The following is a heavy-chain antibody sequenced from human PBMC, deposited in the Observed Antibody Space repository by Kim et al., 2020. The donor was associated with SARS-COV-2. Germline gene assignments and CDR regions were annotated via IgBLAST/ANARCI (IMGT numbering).Heavy chain of an antibody. CDR2: ISWNSGSI. CDR3: AKDKVSDYYDSSGYHDL. CDR1: GFTFDDYA. D-gene: IGHD3-22*01. Sequence: GGSLRLSCAASGFTFDDYAMHWVRQAPGKGLEWVSGISWNSGSIGYADSVKGRFTISRDNAKNSLYLQMNSLRAEDTALYYCAKDKVSDYYDSSGYHDLWGRGTLVTVSS. V-gene: IGHV3-9*01. J-gene: IGHJ2*01.